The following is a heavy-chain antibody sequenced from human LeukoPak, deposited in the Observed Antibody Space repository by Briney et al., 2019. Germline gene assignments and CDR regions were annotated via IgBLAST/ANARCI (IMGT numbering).Heavy chain of an antibody. CDR2: IYHSGST. V-gene: IGHV4-38-2*01. D-gene: IGHD3-3*01. CDR1: GYSFSSGYY. Sequence: PSETLSVTCAVPGYSFSSGYYWGWIRQPPGKGLEWTGSIYHSGSTSYNPSHKSRVTISVDTSKNQCSLKLSSVTAADTAVYYCARFGTYYDFWSGYPFDYWGQGTLVTVSS. CDR3: ARFGTYYDFWSGYPFDY. J-gene: IGHJ4*02.